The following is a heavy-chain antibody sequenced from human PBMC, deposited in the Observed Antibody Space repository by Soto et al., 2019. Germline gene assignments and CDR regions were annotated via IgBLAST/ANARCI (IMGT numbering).Heavy chain of an antibody. V-gene: IGHV3-74*01. Sequence: EVQLVESGGGLVQPGGSLRLSCSPSGFTFSSYWMQWVRQVPGKGLVWLSRIKGDGSSTSQAGSMEGRFTIYRDNGKNSLYLKMNSLRAEDTAVYYCARGGNDIYAMDVWGQGTTVSVSS. CDR1: GFTFSSYW. D-gene: IGHD1-1*01. CDR3: ARGGNDIYAMDV. CDR2: IKGDGSST. J-gene: IGHJ6*02.